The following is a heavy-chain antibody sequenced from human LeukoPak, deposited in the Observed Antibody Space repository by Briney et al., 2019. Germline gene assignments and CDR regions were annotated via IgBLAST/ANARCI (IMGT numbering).Heavy chain of an antibody. J-gene: IGHJ4*02. CDR3: ARTLIGYCSSTSCYDFPPLPDY. D-gene: IGHD2-2*01. CDR2: ISSSSSYI. V-gene: IGHV3-21*01. CDR1: GFTFSSYA. Sequence: GGSLRLSCAASGFTFSSYAMNWVRQAPGKGLEWVSSISSSSSYIYYADSVKGRFTISRDNAKNSLYLQMNSLRAEDTAVYYCARTLIGYCSSTSCYDFPPLPDYWGQGTLVTVSS.